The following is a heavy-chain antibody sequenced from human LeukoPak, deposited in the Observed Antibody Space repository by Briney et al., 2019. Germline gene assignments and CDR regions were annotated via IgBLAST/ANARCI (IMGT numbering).Heavy chain of an antibody. V-gene: IGHV4-59*01. CDR3: AREGGHSGFFDY. CDR2: IHSSGST. J-gene: IGHJ4*02. D-gene: IGHD5-12*01. Sequence: SETLSLTCTVSGGSICSSYWSWIRQPPGKGLEWIAYIHSSGSTNYNPSLQSRATISVDTSKNQFSLKLSSVTAADTAVYYCAREGGHSGFFDYWGQGTLVTVSS. CDR1: GGSICSSY.